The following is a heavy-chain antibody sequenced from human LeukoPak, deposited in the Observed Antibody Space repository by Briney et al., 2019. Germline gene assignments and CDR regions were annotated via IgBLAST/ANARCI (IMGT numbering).Heavy chain of an antibody. J-gene: IGHJ4*02. D-gene: IGHD1-26*01. V-gene: IGHV1-46*01. CDR1: GYTFTSYY. Sequence: ASVKVSYKPSGYTFTSYYMLWVLQAPGQRLEWMGIINPSGGRTSYAQQFPGRVTMTRSTSTNPAYLELSSLRSEDTAVYYCVRDDWELLRADYWGQGTLVTVSS. CDR3: VRDDWELLRADY. CDR2: INPSGGRT.